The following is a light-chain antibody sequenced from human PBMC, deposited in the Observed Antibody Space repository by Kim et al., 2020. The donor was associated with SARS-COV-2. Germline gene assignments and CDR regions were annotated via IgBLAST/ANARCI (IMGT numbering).Light chain of an antibody. CDR2: DNE. CDR3: GTWNTRLSAGGL. J-gene: IGLJ2*01. V-gene: IGLV1-51*01. CDR1: SCNIGNYY. Sequence: QDVSLCCARISCNIGNYYVSWYRQLPGAAPILLIYDNENRPSGIADRFSVARSGTSATMAKSVLQTGDEAGYYCGTWNTRLSAGGLFGGGTKLTVL.